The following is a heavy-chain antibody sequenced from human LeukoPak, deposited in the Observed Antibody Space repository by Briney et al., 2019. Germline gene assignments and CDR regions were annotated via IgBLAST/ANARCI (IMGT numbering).Heavy chain of an antibody. Sequence: GGSLRLSCAASGFTFSSYAMSWVRQAPGKGLEWVSAISGSGGSTYYADSVKGRFTISRENSKNTLYLQMNSLRAEDTAVYYCAKDSGDYDFWSGYYSLPKAFDYWGQGTLVTVSS. CDR1: GFTFSSYA. J-gene: IGHJ4*02. CDR2: ISGSGGST. D-gene: IGHD3-3*01. CDR3: AKDSGDYDFWSGYYSLPKAFDY. V-gene: IGHV3-23*01.